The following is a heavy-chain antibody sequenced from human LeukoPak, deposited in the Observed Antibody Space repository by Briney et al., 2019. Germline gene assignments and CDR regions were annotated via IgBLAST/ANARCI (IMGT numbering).Heavy chain of an antibody. V-gene: IGHV1-69*04. D-gene: IGHD2-21*02. CDR1: GGTFSSYA. Sequence: SVKVSCKASGGTFSSYAISWVRQAPGQGLEWMGRIIPIFGIANYAQKFQGRVTITADKSTSTAYMELSSLRSEDTAVYYCAPVVTAIPLVDYWGQGTLVTVSS. CDR3: APVVTAIPLVDY. CDR2: IIPIFGIA. J-gene: IGHJ4*02.